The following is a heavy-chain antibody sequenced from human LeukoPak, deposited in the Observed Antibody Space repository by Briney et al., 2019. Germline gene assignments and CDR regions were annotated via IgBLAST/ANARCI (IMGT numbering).Heavy chain of an antibody. CDR3: AKDMSKWELLGLFDY. V-gene: IGHV3-9*01. Sequence: GGSLRLSCAVSGFTFDDYAMHWVRQAPGKGLEWVSGISWNSGSIGYADSVKGRFTISRDNAKNSLYLQMDSLRAEDTALYYCAKDMSKWELLGLFDYWGQGTLVTVSS. CDR2: ISWNSGSI. CDR1: GFTFDDYA. D-gene: IGHD1-26*01. J-gene: IGHJ4*02.